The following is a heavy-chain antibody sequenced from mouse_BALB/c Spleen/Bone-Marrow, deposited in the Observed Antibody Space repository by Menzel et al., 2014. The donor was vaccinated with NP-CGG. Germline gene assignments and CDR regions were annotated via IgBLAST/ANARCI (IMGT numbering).Heavy chain of an antibody. Sequence: QXQLQQSGAELVKPGASVKLSCKASGYTFTSXWXHWVXQRPXXGXXWXXXINXXXGRTIYNEKFKSKATLTVDISSGTAYMRLSSLTSEDSAVYYCARDYGFDAGFAWFVYWGQGTLVTVSA. CDR2: INXXXGRT. CDR3: ARDYGFDAGFAWFVY. D-gene: IGHD2-14*01. CDR1: GYTFTSXW. V-gene: IGHV1S81*02. J-gene: IGHJ3*01.